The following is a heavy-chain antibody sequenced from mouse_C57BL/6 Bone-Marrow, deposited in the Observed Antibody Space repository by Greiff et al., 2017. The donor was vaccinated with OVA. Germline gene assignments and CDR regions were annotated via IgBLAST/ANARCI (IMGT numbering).Heavy chain of an antibody. Sequence: VQLQQPGAELVKPGASVKMSCKASGYTFTSYWITWVEQRPGQGLEWIGDIYPGSGSTNYNEKFKSKATLTVDTSSSTAYMQLSSLTSEDSAVYYCARNDGTLYYYAMDYWGQGTSVTVSS. CDR1: GYTFTSYW. CDR3: ARNDGTLYYYAMDY. V-gene: IGHV1-55*01. D-gene: IGHD2-12*01. J-gene: IGHJ4*01. CDR2: IYPGSGST.